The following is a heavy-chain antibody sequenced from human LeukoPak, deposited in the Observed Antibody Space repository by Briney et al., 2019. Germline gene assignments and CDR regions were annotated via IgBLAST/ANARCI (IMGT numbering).Heavy chain of an antibody. Sequence: GGSLRLSCAASGFSFSSYAMSWVRQAPGKGLEWVSGINGRGDSTVYADSVKGRFTISRDNSKNTLYLQMNSLRVEDTAVYYCAKDGFRRPYGGWGQGTLVTVSS. J-gene: IGHJ4*02. CDR3: AKDGFRRPYGG. V-gene: IGHV3-23*01. D-gene: IGHD3-16*01. CDR1: GFSFSSYA. CDR2: INGRGDST.